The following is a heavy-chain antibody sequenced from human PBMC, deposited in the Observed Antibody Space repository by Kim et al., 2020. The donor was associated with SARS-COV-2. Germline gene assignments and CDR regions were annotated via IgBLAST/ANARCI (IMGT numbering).Heavy chain of an antibody. Sequence: ASVKVSCKASGNTFSSYAMNWVRQAPGQGLEWMGWINTNTGNPTYAQGFTGRFVFSLDTSVSTTYLRITSLKSEDTAVYYCASSLLYRVISAFDLWRQGTMVTVST. CDR2: INTNTGNP. V-gene: IGHV7-4-1*02. CDR3: ASSLLYRVISAFDL. D-gene: IGHD3-10*01. CDR1: GNTFSSYA. J-gene: IGHJ3*01.